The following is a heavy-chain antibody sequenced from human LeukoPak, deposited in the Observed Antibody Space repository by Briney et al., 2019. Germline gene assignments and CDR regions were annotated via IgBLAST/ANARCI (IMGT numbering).Heavy chain of an antibody. CDR2: ITGGGDSA. CDR1: GFTFSSHA. V-gene: IGHV3-23*01. Sequence: GGSLRLSRGASGFTFSSHAMSWVRQTPERGLEWVSAITGGGDSAYYPDFVKGRFTISRDNSKNTLYLQMNNLGAEDTALYYCVSGDTGSGYYYWGQGTLVTVSS. J-gene: IGHJ4*02. CDR3: VSGDTGSGYYY. D-gene: IGHD3-22*01.